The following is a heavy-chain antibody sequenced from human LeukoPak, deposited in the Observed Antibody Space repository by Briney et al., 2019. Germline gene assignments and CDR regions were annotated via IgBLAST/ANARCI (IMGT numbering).Heavy chain of an antibody. V-gene: IGHV4-59*08. CDR2: IYYSGCT. D-gene: IGHD3-22*01. CDR1: GGSLSSYY. J-gene: IGHJ5*02. Sequence: PWVTVSLPCTVCGGSLSSYYWSWIPEPGGRGLEGIGDIYYSGCTNYNPSLKSRVTITVDTSTYQFSLKLSSVTAADTAVYFCARPRRYYDSSGLILGGFDPWGQGNPGHRLL. CDR3: ARPRRYYDSSGLILGGFDP.